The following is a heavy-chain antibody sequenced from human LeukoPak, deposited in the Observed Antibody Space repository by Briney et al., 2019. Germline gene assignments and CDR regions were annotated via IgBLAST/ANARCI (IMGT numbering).Heavy chain of an antibody. D-gene: IGHD3-10*01. V-gene: IGHV1-69*04. J-gene: IGHJ3*02. CDR3: ARGLWFGELLSTDAFDI. CDR1: GGTFSSYA. CDR2: IIPILGIA. Sequence: APVKVSCKASGGTFSSYAISWVRQAPGQGLEWMGRIIPILGIANYAQKFQGRVTITADKSTSTAYMELSSLRSEDTAVYYCARGLWFGELLSTDAFDIWGQGTMVTVPS.